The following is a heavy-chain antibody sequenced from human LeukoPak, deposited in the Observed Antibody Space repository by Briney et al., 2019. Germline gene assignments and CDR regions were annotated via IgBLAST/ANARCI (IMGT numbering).Heavy chain of an antibody. CDR1: GGSISSGDYY. J-gene: IGHJ6*02. Sequence: SETLSLTCTVSGGSISSGDYYWSWIRQPPGKGLEWIGYIYYSGSTYYNPSLKSRVTISVDTSKNQFSLKLSSVTAADTAVYYCARDPPGILTWGYGMDVWGQGTTVTVSS. D-gene: IGHD3-16*01. CDR2: IYYSGST. CDR3: ARDPPGILTWGYGMDV. V-gene: IGHV4-30-4*01.